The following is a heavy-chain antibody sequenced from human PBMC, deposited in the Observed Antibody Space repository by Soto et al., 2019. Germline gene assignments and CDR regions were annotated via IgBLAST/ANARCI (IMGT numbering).Heavy chain of an antibody. CDR2: MSGSRGST. Sequence: GGSLRLSCAASGFSFSSYAMSCVHQAPWKGLEWVSAMSGSRGSTYYAGSVKGRFTISRDDAKNTLYLQMNSLRAEDTAVYYCAKDAHSGSYYNDGVDIWGQGKRVNVSS. V-gene: IGHV3-23*01. CDR1: GFSFSSYA. J-gene: IGHJ3*02. CDR3: AKDAHSGSYYNDGVDI. D-gene: IGHD3-10*01.